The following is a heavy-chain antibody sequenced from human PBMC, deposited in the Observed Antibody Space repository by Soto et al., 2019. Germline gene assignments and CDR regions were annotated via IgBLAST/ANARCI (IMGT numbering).Heavy chain of an antibody. CDR2: ISVSDAFI. D-gene: IGHD1-20*01. J-gene: IGHJ4*02. V-gene: IGHV3-23*01. Sequence: GSLRRSCAASGFNVGAFAVNWVRQAPGKGLEWVSGISVSDAFIYYADSVRGRFSISRDASENILYLQMNSLRVDDTALYYCTRETVAGITGLDYWGQGTLITVSS. CDR3: TRETVAGITGLDY. CDR1: GFNVGAFA.